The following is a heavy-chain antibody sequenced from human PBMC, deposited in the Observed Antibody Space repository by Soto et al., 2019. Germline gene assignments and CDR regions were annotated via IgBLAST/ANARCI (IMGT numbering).Heavy chain of an antibody. V-gene: IGHV1-18*01. J-gene: IGHJ6*02. D-gene: IGHD6-19*01. Sequence: GASVKVSCKASGYTFTSYGISWVRQAPGQGLEWMGWISAYNGNTNYAQKLQGRITITADKSTSTAYMELSSLRSEDTAVFYCARQQWLYYYYGMDVWGQGTTVTVSS. CDR3: ARQQWLYYYYGMDV. CDR2: ISAYNGNT. CDR1: GYTFTSYG.